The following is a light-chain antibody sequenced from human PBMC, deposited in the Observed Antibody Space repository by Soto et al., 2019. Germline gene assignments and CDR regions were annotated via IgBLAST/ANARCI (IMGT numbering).Light chain of an antibody. J-gene: IGKJ1*01. CDR1: QTITTY. CDR2: GAS. Sequence: DIQMTQSPSSLSASVGDRVTITCRASQTITTYLNWYQQKPGKAPKLLIYGASSLQSGVPSRFTGSGSGTDFILTISSLQPEDSATYHCQQSHSTPLTFGQGTKVEIK. V-gene: IGKV1-39*01. CDR3: QQSHSTPLT.